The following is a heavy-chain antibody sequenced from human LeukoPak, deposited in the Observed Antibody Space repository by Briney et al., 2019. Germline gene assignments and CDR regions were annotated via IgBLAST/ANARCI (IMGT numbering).Heavy chain of an antibody. CDR1: GGSFSGYS. Sequence: SETLSLTCAVYGGSFSGYSWSWIRQPPGKGLEWIGYIYYSGSTNYNPSLKSRVTISVDTSKNQFSLKLRSVTAADTAVYYCARDPHFTFGGVIIDWYFDLWGRGTLVTVSS. D-gene: IGHD3-16*02. CDR3: ARDPHFTFGGVIIDWYFDL. J-gene: IGHJ2*01. V-gene: IGHV4-59*01. CDR2: IYYSGST.